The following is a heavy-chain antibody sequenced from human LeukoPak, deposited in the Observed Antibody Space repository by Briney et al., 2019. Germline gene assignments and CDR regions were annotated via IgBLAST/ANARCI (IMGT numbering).Heavy chain of an antibody. CDR2: INPNRGGT. J-gene: IGHJ3*02. Sequence: ASVKVSCKACGYTFTGYYMHWVRQAPGQGLEWMGWINPNRGGTNYAQKFQGRVTMTRDTSISTAYMELSRLRSDDTAVYYCAREATGTTDSDAFDIWGQGTMVTVSS. CDR3: AREATGTTDSDAFDI. D-gene: IGHD1-1*01. V-gene: IGHV1-2*02. CDR1: GYTFTGYY.